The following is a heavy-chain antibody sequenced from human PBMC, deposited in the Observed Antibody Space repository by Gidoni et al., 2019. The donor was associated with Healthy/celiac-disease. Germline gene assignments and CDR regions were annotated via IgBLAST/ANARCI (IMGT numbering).Heavy chain of an antibody. J-gene: IGHJ3*02. CDR1: GGSISSYY. D-gene: IGHD2-21*01. CDR2: IYTSGST. CDR3: ARDEGPGDWGAFDI. V-gene: IGHV4-4*07. Sequence: QVQLQESCPGLVKPSETLSLTCTVSGGSISSYYWSWIRQPAGKGLEWIGRIYTSGSTNYNPSLKSRVTMSVDTSKNQFSLKLSSVTAADTAVYYCARDEGPGDWGAFDIWGQGTMVTVSS.